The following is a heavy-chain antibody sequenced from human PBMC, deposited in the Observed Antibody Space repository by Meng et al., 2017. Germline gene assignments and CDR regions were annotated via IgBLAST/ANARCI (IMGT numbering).Heavy chain of an antibody. CDR2: INTKTGNP. Sequence: QVQLVQSGSELRKPGASWQVSCMTSASTFSNYDINWVRQAPGQGLEWMGWINTKTGNPTYAQGFTGRFVFSLDTSVSTAHLHISTLTPEDTAVYYCATTGGGFDYWGQGTLVTVSS. CDR1: ASTFSNYD. CDR3: ATTGGGFDY. D-gene: IGHD2-8*02. J-gene: IGHJ4*02. V-gene: IGHV7-4-1*02.